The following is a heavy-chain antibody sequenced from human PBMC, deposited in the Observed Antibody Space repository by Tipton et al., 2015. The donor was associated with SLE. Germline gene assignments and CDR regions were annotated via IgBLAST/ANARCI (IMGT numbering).Heavy chain of an antibody. J-gene: IGHJ4*02. D-gene: IGHD7-27*01. V-gene: IGHV4-39*07. CDR3: ARDPNGGYGSFDY. CDR1: GSSISSSSYY. Sequence: TLSLTCTVSGSSISSSSYYWGWIRQPPGKGLEWIGRIYYSGSSYYNPSLKSRVTISVDTPKNQFSLKLSSVTAADTAVYYCARDPNGGYGSFDYWGLGALVTVSS. CDR2: IYYSGSS.